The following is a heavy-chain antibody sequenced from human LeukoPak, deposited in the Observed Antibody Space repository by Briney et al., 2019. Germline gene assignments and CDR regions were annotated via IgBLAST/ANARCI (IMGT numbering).Heavy chain of an antibody. CDR3: ARQLGYCSSTSCYADKVDY. J-gene: IGHJ4*02. CDR1: GGSISSYY. CDR2: IYYSGST. D-gene: IGHD2-2*01. Sequence: SETLSLTCTVSGGSISSYYWSWIRQPPGKGLGWIGYIYYSGSTNYNPSLKSRVTISVDTSKNQFSLKLSSVTAADTAVYYCARQLGYCSSTSCYADKVDYWGQGTLVTVSS. V-gene: IGHV4-59*08.